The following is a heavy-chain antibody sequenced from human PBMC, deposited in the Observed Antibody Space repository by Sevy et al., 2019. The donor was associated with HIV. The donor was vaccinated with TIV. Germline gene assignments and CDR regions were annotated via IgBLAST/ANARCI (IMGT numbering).Heavy chain of an antibody. Sequence: ASVKVSCKASGYTFTGYYMHWVRQAPGQGLEWMGWINPDSGGPNYAPKFQGRVTLTRDTSISTAYMELSRLKSDDTAVYYCVRDDPDGYFDYWGQGTLVTVSS. CDR3: VRDDPDGYFDY. J-gene: IGHJ4*02. CDR1: GYTFTGYY. CDR2: INPDSGGP. V-gene: IGHV1-2*02.